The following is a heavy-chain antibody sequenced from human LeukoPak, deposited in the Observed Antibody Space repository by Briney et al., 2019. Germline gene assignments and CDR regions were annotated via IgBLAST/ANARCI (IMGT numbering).Heavy chain of an antibody. CDR2: ISYDGSNK. D-gene: IGHD5-18*01. V-gene: IGHV3-30*04. CDR3: GYGDYYYGMDV. CDR1: GFTFSSYA. Sequence: GGSLRLSCAASGFTFSSYAMHWVRQAPGKGLEWVAVISYDGSNKYYADSVKGRFTISRDNSKNTLYLQMNSLRAEDTAVYYCGYGDYYYGMDVWGQGTTVTVSS. J-gene: IGHJ6*02.